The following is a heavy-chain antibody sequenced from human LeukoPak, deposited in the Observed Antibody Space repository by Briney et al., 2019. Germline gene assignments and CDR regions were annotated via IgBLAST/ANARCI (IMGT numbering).Heavy chain of an antibody. CDR1: GFTFSNYA. CDR3: AKGQGGYCSAGSCYADH. Sequence: GGSLRLSCAASGFTFSNYAMNWVRQTPGKGLEWVSAISGSGGNTYYADSVKGRFTISRDNSKSTLYLQMNGLRVEDTAVYYCAKGQGGYCSAGSCYADHWGQGTLVTVSS. V-gene: IGHV3-23*01. CDR2: ISGSGGNT. J-gene: IGHJ4*02. D-gene: IGHD2-15*01.